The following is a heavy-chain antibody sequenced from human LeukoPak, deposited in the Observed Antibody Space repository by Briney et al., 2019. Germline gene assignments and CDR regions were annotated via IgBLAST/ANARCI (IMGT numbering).Heavy chain of an antibody. CDR1: GFTFSSYG. D-gene: IGHD6-19*01. J-gene: IGHJ6*02. CDR2: IWFGGSNK. CDR3: AKAVAATGHYYFGMDV. Sequence: GRSLRLSCTASGFTFSSYGMHWVRQAPGKGLEWVAVIWFGGSNKYYADSVKGRLTISRDNSKSTLYLQMNSLRAVDTAVYYCAKAVAATGHYYFGMDVWGQGTTVTVSS. V-gene: IGHV3-33*06.